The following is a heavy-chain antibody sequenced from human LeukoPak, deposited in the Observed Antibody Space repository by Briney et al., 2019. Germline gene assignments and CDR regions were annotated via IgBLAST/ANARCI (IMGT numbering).Heavy chain of an antibody. D-gene: IGHD4-17*01. V-gene: IGHV3-30-3*01. CDR1: GFTFSSYA. Sequence: PGGSLRLSCAASGFTFSSYAMHWVRQAPGKGLEWVAVISYDGSNKYYADSVKGRFTISRDNSKNTLYLQMNSLRAEDTAVYYCASPTEGATVDYWGQGTLVTVPS. CDR2: ISYDGSNK. CDR3: ASPTEGATVDY. J-gene: IGHJ4*02.